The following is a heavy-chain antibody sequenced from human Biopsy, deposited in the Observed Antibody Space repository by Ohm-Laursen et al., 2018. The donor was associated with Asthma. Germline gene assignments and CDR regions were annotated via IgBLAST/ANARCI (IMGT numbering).Heavy chain of an antibody. Sequence: SETLSLTCTVSGVSIRSYYWTWIRQPPGKGLEWMGSISYTGSAYHNPSLKSRITISVDTSKNQFSLILSCVTAADTAVYYCARHDHRWDTYADFWGQGTLVTVSS. D-gene: IGHD2-2*01. J-gene: IGHJ4*02. CDR1: GVSIRSYY. V-gene: IGHV4-39*01. CDR2: ISYTGSA. CDR3: ARHDHRWDTYADF.